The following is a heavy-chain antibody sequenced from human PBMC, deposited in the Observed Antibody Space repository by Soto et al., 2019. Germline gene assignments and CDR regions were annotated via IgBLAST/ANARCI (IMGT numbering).Heavy chain of an antibody. J-gene: IGHJ4*02. CDR2: TYYRSKWYN. CDR1: GDSVSSDSAA. Sequence: SQTLSLTCAISGDSVSSDSAAWNWIRQSPSRGLEWLGRTYYRSKWYNDYAGSTKSRIIISPDISKNQYSLQLNSVTPEDTAVYYCAMGTGTFEYWGQGTLVTVSS. CDR3: AMGTGTFEY. V-gene: IGHV6-1*01. D-gene: IGHD2-8*02.